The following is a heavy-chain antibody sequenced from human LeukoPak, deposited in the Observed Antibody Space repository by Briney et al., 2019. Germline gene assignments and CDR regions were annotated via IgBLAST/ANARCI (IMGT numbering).Heavy chain of an antibody. Sequence: GGSLRLSCAASGFTFSSYSMNWVRQAPGKGLKWVSSISSSSSYIYYADSVKGRFTISRDNAKNSLYLQMNSLRAEDTAVYYCARDLRYSSGWYFDAFDIWGQGTMVTVSS. J-gene: IGHJ3*02. CDR1: GFTFSSYS. V-gene: IGHV3-21*01. CDR2: ISSSSSYI. D-gene: IGHD6-19*01. CDR3: ARDLRYSSGWYFDAFDI.